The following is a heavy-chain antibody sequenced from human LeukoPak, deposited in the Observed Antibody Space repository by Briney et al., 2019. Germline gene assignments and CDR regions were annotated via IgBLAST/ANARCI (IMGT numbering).Heavy chain of an antibody. Sequence: PSGTLSLTCAVSGGSINSHNWWSWVRQSPGRGLEWIGEIDHSGSTNYNPSLKSRVIISVDNSNNQFSLTLSSVTAADTAVYFCARGLIYGVRLDYWGQGTRVTVSS. J-gene: IGHJ4*02. CDR1: GGSINSHNW. CDR2: IDHSGST. D-gene: IGHD4-17*01. CDR3: ARGLIYGVRLDY. V-gene: IGHV4-4*02.